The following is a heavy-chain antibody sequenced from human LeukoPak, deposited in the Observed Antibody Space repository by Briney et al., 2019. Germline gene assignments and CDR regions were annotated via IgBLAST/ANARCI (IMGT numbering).Heavy chain of an antibody. D-gene: IGHD3-22*01. CDR3: ARLGYDSSRLGAFDI. V-gene: IGHV4-34*01. CDR1: GGSFSGYY. J-gene: IGHJ3*02. CDR2: INHSGST. Sequence: SETLSLTCAVYGGSFSGYYWSWIRQPPGKGLEWIGEINHSGSTNYNPSLKSRVTISVDTSKNQFSLKLSSVTAADTAVYYCARLGYDSSRLGAFDIWGQGTMVTVSS.